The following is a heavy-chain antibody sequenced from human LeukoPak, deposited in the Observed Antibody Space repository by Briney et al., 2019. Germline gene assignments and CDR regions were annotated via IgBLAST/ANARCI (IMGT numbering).Heavy chain of an antibody. CDR3: ARDYRGLELFDI. CDR2: TSSSSSYI. V-gene: IGHV3-21*01. J-gene: IGHJ3*02. D-gene: IGHD3-3*02. CDR1: GFTFSSYS. Sequence: GGSLRLSCAASGFTFSSYSMNWVRQAPGKGLEWVSSTSSSSSYIYYADSVKGRFTISRDNAKNSLYLQMNSLRAEDTAVYYCARDYRGLELFDIWGQGTMVTVSS.